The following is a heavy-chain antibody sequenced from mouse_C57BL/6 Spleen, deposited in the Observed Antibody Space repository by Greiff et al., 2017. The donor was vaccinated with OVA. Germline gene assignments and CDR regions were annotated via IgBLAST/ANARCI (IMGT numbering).Heavy chain of an antibody. Sequence: EVQRVESEGGLVQPGSSMKLSCTASGFTFSDYYMAWVRQVPEKGLEWVANINYDGSSTYYLDSLKSRFIISRDNAKNILYLQMSSLKSEDTATYYCAREWLLRYFDVWGTGTTVTVSS. CDR3: AREWLLRYFDV. V-gene: IGHV5-16*01. CDR1: GFTFSDYY. D-gene: IGHD2-3*01. J-gene: IGHJ1*03. CDR2: INYDGSST.